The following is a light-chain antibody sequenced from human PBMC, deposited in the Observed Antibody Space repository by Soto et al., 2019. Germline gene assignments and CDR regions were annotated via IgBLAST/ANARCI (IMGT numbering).Light chain of an antibody. V-gene: IGKV3-20*01. CDR1: QSVSSSY. Sequence: EIVLTQSPGTLSLSPGERATLSCRASQSVSSSYLAWYQQKPGQAPRLLIYGASSRATGIPDRFSGSGSGTDFTLPISRLEPEDFAVYYCQHYGSSLWTFGHGTKVEIK. J-gene: IGKJ1*01. CDR3: QHYGSSLWT. CDR2: GAS.